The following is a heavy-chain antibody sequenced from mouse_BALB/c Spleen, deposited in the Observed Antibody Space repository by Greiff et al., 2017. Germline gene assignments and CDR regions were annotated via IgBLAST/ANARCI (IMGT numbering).Heavy chain of an antibody. Sequence: VQLQQPGAELVRPGASVKLSCKASGYTFTSYWINWVKQRPGQGLEWIGNIYPSDSYTNYNQKFKDKATLTVDKSSSTAYMQHSSPTSEDSAVYYCTRRWEDAYWGQGTLVTVSA. V-gene: IGHV1-69*02. CDR1: GYTFTSYW. CDR3: TRRWEDAY. D-gene: IGHD1-1*02. J-gene: IGHJ3*01. CDR2: IYPSDSYT.